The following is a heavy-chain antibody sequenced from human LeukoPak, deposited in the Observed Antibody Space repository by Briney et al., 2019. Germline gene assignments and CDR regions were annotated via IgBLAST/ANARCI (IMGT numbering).Heavy chain of an antibody. D-gene: IGHD1-7*01. V-gene: IGHV3-13*01. CDR2: IGTAGDT. J-gene: IGHJ4*02. CDR3: AKDERNWNYNLASQTYD. Sequence: GGSLRLSCAASGFTFSSYDMHWVRQGTGKGLEWVSGIGTAGDTYYPGSVKGRFTVSRDNSKNTLYLQMSSLRAEDTAVYYCAKDERNWNYNLASQTYDWGQGTLVTVSS. CDR1: GFTFSSYD.